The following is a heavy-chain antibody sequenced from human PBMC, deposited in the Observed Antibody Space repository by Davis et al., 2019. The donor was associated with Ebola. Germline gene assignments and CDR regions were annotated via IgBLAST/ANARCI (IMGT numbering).Heavy chain of an antibody. J-gene: IGHJ4*02. D-gene: IGHD5-18*01. CDR1: GDTFGDYG. Sequence: AASVKVSCKTSGDTFGDYGYNWVRQAPGQRLEWMGRILPILGATNYAQNFQGRVTITADKSTSTVYMELSSLRSEDTAVYYCARGILAEGLDSCGQGTLVTVSS. CDR2: ILPILGAT. V-gene: IGHV1-69*04. CDR3: ARGILAEGLDS.